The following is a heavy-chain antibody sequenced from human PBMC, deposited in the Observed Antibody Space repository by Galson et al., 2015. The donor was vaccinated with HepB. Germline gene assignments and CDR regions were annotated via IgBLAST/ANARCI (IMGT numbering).Heavy chain of an antibody. D-gene: IGHD5-12*01. CDR1: GFTFSSYA. J-gene: IGHJ4*02. CDR2: ISGSGGST. V-gene: IGHV3-23*01. Sequence: SLRLSCAASGFTFSSYAMSWVRQAPGKGLEWVSAISGSGGSTYYADSVKGRFTISRDNSKNTLYLQMNSLRAEDTAVYYCAKDPSVRDIVAQGGPTDHDYWGQGTLVTVSS. CDR3: AKDPSVRDIVAQGGPTDHDY.